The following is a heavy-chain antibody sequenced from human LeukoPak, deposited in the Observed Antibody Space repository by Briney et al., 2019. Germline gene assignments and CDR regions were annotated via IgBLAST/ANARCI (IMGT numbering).Heavy chain of an antibody. CDR1: GGSISSSSYY. D-gene: IGHD3-16*01. J-gene: IGHJ4*02. Sequence: SETLSLTCTVSGGSISSSSYYWGWIRQLPGKGLEWIGSIYYSGSTYYNPSLKSRVTISVDTSKNQFSLKLSSVTAADTAVYYCARDSNPGWGRPFDYWGQGTLVTVSS. V-gene: IGHV4-39*02. CDR3: ARDSNPGWGRPFDY. CDR2: IYYSGST.